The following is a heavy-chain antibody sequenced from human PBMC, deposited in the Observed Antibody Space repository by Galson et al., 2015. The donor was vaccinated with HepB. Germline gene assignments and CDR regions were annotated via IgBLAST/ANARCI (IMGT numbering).Heavy chain of an antibody. V-gene: IGHV3-73*01. Sequence: SLRLSCAASGFTFSGSAMHWVRQASGRGLEWVGRIGSQANSYATAYAASVKGRFTISRDDSKHTAYMQMNSLKTEDTAVYYCTRLGDLSGYSSLWGQGTLVTVSS. CDR1: GFTFSGSA. J-gene: IGHJ4*02. CDR3: TRLGDLSGYSSL. CDR2: IGSQANSYAT. D-gene: IGHD6-13*01.